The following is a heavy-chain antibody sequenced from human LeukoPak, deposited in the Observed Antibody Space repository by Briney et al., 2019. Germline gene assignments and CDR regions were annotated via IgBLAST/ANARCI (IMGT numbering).Heavy chain of an antibody. D-gene: IGHD3-10*01. V-gene: IGHV3-7*01. J-gene: IGHJ4*02. CDR3: ARDRESESDSEGDY. CDR2: IKQGGSEI. Sequence: GGSLRLSCSASGFTLSRFWMSWVRQAPGKGLEYVALIKQGGSEIYHMDSVKGRFTISRDDATNSLYLQMNSLRVEDTALYYCARDRESESDSEGDYWGQGTLVTVSS. CDR1: GFTLSRFW.